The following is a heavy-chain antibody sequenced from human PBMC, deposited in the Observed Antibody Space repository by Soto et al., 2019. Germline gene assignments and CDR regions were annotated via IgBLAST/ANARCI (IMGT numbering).Heavy chain of an antibody. Sequence: PGGSLRLSCAASGFTFSSYAMSWVRQAPGKGLEWVSAISGSGGSTYYADSVKGRFTISRDNSKNTLYLQMNSLRAEDTAVYYCAKDLPHDFWSGSSGHYFDYWGQGTLVTVSS. CDR2: ISGSGGST. CDR1: GFTFSSYA. D-gene: IGHD3-3*01. CDR3: AKDLPHDFWSGSSGHYFDY. V-gene: IGHV3-23*01. J-gene: IGHJ4*02.